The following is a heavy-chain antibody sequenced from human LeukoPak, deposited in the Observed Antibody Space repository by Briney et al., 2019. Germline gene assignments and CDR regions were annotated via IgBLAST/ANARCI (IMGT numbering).Heavy chain of an antibody. CDR3: ARGPIFGVVIISGGLYFDY. V-gene: IGHV4-59*12. J-gene: IGHJ4*02. Sequence: SETLSLTCTVSGGSISSYYWSWIRQPPGKGLEWIGYIYYSGSTNYNPSLKSRVTISVDTSKNQFSLKLSSVTAADTAVYYCARGPIFGVVIISGGLYFDYWGQGTLVTVSS. CDR2: IYYSGST. CDR1: GGSISSYY. D-gene: IGHD3-3*01.